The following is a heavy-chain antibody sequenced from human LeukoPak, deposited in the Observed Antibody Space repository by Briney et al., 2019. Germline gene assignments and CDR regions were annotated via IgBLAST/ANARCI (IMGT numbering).Heavy chain of an antibody. Sequence: ASVKVSCKASGYTFTSYGISWVRQAPGQGLEWMGWISAYNGNTNYAQKLQGRVTITTDTSTSTAYMELRSLRSDDTAVYYCARLVVVVAASYYYYYMDVWGKGTTVTVSS. CDR3: ARLVVVVAASYYYYYMDV. D-gene: IGHD2-15*01. CDR1: GYTFTSYG. V-gene: IGHV1-18*01. CDR2: ISAYNGNT. J-gene: IGHJ6*03.